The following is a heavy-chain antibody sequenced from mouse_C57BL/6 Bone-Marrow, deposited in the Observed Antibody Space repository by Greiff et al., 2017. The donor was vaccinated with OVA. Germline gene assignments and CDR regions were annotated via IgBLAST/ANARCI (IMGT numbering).Heavy chain of an antibody. Sequence: QVQLQQSGPELVKPGASVKISCKASGYAFSSSWMNWVKQRPGKGLEWIGRIYPGDGDPNYNGKFKGKATLTADKSSSTAYMQLSSLTSEDSAVYFCARGGAQALRFAYWGQGTLVTVSA. CDR2: IYPGDGDP. CDR1: GYAFSSSW. CDR3: ARGGAQALRFAY. J-gene: IGHJ3*01. D-gene: IGHD3-2*02. V-gene: IGHV1-82*01.